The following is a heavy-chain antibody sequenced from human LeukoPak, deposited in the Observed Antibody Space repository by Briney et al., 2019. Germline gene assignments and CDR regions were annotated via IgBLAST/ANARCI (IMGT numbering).Heavy chain of an antibody. CDR2: IYHSGST. D-gene: IGHD3-10*01. J-gene: IGHJ4*02. CDR3: TTIISGSYYN. Sequence: SETLSLTCAVSGGSISSGGYSWSWIRQPPGKGLEWIGYIYHSGSTYYNPSLKSRVTISVDRSKNQFSLKLSSVTAADTAVYYCTTIISGSYYNWGQGTLVTVSS. CDR1: GGSISSGGYS. V-gene: IGHV4-30-2*01.